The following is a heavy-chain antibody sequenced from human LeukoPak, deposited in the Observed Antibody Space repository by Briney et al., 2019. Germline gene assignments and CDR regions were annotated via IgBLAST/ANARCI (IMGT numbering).Heavy chain of an antibody. D-gene: IGHD3-3*01. CDR2: MNPNSGNT. Sequence: ASVTVSCKASGYTFTSYDINWVRQAPGQGLEWMGWMNPNSGNTGYAQKFQGRVTMTRNTSISTAYMELSSLRSEDTAVYYCARAFRRFNGMDVWGQGTAVTVSS. CDR3: ARAFRRFNGMDV. V-gene: IGHV1-8*01. J-gene: IGHJ6*02. CDR1: GYTFTSYD.